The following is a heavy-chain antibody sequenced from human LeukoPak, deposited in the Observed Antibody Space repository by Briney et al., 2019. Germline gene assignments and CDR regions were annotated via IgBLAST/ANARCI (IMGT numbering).Heavy chain of an antibody. D-gene: IGHD3-3*01. Sequence: PSETLSPTCGVSGGSVTTTNWWTWVRQPPGKGLEWIGEVHLDGRTNYNPSLESRLHMSVDLSENHISLKLTSVTAAHTAVYYCAREGGFYRPLDYSGRGIMVTGSS. CDR1: GGSVTTTNW. J-gene: IGHJ4*02. CDR2: VHLDGRT. V-gene: IGHV4-4*02. CDR3: AREGGFYRPLDY.